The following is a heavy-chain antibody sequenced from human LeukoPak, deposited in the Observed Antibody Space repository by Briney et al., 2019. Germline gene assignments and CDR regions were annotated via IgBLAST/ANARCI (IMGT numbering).Heavy chain of an antibody. CDR1: GFTFSSCA. D-gene: IGHD3-9*01. CDR2: ISSNGDYT. J-gene: IGHJ4*02. V-gene: IGHV3-64D*06. Sequence: GGSLRLSCSASGFTFSSCAMHWVRQAPGKGLEYVSAISSNGDYTYYADSVKGRLTISRDNSKNTLYLQMSSLRAEDTAVYYCAKGSIDWYYFDYWGQGTLVTVSS. CDR3: AKGSIDWYYFDY.